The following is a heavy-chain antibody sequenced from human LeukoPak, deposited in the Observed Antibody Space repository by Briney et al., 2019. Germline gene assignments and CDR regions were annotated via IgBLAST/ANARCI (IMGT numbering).Heavy chain of an antibody. V-gene: IGHV3-48*01. J-gene: IGHJ6*04. CDR2: ISSSSSTI. CDR3: ARDEVGYCSGGSCYSDV. CDR1: GFTFSTHW. D-gene: IGHD2-15*01. Sequence: PGGSLRLSCAASGFTFSTHWMSWVRQAPGKGLEWVSYISSSSSTIYYADSVKGRFTISRDNAKNSLYLQMNSLRAEDTAVYYCARDEVGYCSGGSCYSDVWGKGTTVTVSS.